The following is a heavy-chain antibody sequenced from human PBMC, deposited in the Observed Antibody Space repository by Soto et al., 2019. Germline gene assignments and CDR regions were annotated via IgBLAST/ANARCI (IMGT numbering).Heavy chain of an antibody. Sequence: LCGGSISSGGYYWSWIRQHPGKGLEWIGYIYYSGSTYYNPSLKSRVTISVDTSKNLFSLKLSSVTAADTAVYYCARFITGTGSDCWGQGTLVSVSS. V-gene: IGHV4-31*02. CDR3: ARFITGTGSDC. CDR1: GGSISSGGYY. CDR2: IYYSGST. D-gene: IGHD1-20*01. J-gene: IGHJ4*02.